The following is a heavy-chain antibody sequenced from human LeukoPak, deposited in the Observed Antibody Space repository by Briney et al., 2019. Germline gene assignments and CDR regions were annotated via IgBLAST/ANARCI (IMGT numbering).Heavy chain of an antibody. Sequence: GGSLRLSCAASGFTFINHCMNWVRQAPGKGLEGVSSTSTTSRYIYYADSVKGRFTISRNNAENSLYLQMDSLRAEDTAVYYCAKDSRLVIIFLFDYWGQGTLVTVSS. D-gene: IGHD3-9*01. CDR2: TSTTSRYI. CDR3: AKDSRLVIIFLFDY. V-gene: IGHV3-21*01. J-gene: IGHJ4*02. CDR1: GFTFINHC.